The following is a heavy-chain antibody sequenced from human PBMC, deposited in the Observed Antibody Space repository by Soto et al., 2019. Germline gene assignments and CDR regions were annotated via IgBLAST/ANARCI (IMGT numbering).Heavy chain of an antibody. CDR3: ARPPYYYGVHDAFDI. D-gene: IGHD3-10*01. Sequence: SETLSLTGAVYGGSFSGYYWSWIRQPPGKGREWNGEINHSGSTNYNPSLKSRVTISVDTSNNQFSLKLNSVTAAYTAVYYCARPPYYYGVHDAFDIWGQGAMVTVSS. J-gene: IGHJ3*02. CDR2: INHSGST. V-gene: IGHV4-34*01. CDR1: GGSFSGYY.